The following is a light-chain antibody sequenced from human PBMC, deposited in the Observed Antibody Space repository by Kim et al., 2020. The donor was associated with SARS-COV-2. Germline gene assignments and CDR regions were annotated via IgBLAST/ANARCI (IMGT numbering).Light chain of an antibody. CDR2: DAS. V-gene: IGKV3-11*01. CDR1: QSVGNS. Sequence: EVVLTQSPATLSLSPGESATLSCRASQSVGNSLAWYQQKPGQAPRLLIYDASNRATGIPARISRSGSGTDFTLTIRTLEPEDFAVYYCQQRSDWPEWSFGQGTKVDIK. J-gene: IGKJ1*01. CDR3: QQRSDWPEWS.